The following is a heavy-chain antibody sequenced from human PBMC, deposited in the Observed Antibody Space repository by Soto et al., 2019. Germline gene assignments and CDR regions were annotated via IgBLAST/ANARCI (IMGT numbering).Heavy chain of an antibody. J-gene: IGHJ6*03. D-gene: IGHD5-12*01. V-gene: IGHV3-33*01. Sequence: GGSLRLSCAAPGFTFGSYGMHWARQAPGKGLEWVAVIWYDGSNKYYADSVKGRFTISRDNSKNTLYLQMNSLRAEDTAVYYCARDIVATIDFYYYMDVWGKGTTVTVSS. CDR1: GFTFGSYG. CDR2: IWYDGSNK. CDR3: ARDIVATIDFYYYMDV.